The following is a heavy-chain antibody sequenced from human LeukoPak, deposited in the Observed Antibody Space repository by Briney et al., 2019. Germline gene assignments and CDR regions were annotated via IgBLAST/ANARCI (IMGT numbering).Heavy chain of an antibody. CDR2: ISWNSGSI. Sequence: GGSLRLSCAASGFTFDDYAMHWVRQAPGKGLEWVSGISWNSGSIGYADSVKGRFTISRDNAKNPLYLQMNSLRAEDMALYYRAKGDCSSTSCYVDYWGQGTLVTVSS. CDR1: GFTFDDYA. CDR3: AKGDCSSTSCYVDY. V-gene: IGHV3-9*03. J-gene: IGHJ4*02. D-gene: IGHD2-2*01.